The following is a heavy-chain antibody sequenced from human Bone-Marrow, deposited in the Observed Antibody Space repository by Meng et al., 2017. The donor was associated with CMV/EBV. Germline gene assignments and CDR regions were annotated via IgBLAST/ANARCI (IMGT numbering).Heavy chain of an antibody. CDR1: GFTFNSHS. CDR3: ARHIDSGSYSGFDY. D-gene: IGHD3-10*01. Sequence: GSLRLSCAASGFTFNSHSMNWVRQPPGKGLEWIGYIYYSGSTNYNPSLKSRVTISVDTSKNQFSLKLSSVTAADTAVYYCARHIDSGSYSGFDYWGQGTLVTVSS. V-gene: IGHV4-59*08. CDR2: IYYSGST. J-gene: IGHJ4*02.